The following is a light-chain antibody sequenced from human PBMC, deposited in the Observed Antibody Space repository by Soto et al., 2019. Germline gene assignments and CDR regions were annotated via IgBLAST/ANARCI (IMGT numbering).Light chain of an antibody. CDR2: DDN. V-gene: IGLV1-51*01. CDR3: GSWDSSLGAYV. CDR1: SSNIGGNS. J-gene: IGLJ1*01. Sequence: QSVLTQPPSVSAAPGQKVTISCSGSSSNIGGNSVSWYQQLPGTAPKPLIYDDNKRPSGIPDRFSGSKSGTSATLGITGFQTGDEADYYCGSWDSSLGAYVVGTGTKV.